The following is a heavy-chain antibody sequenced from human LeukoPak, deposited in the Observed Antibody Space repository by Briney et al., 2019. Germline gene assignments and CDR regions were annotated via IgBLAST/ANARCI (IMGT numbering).Heavy chain of an antibody. J-gene: IGHJ4*02. Sequence: PGRSLRLSCAASGFTFSSYAMHWVRQAPGKGLEWVAVISYDGSNKYYADSVTGRFTISRDNSKNTLYLQMNSLRAEDTAVYYCARDVEPVTTLPVYWGQGTLVTVSS. D-gene: IGHD4-17*01. V-gene: IGHV3-30-3*01. CDR2: ISYDGSNK. CDR1: GFTFSSYA. CDR3: ARDVEPVTTLPVY.